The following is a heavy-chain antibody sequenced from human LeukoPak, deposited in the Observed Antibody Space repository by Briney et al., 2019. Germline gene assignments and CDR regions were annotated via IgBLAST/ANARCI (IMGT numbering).Heavy chain of an antibody. V-gene: IGHV1-69*13. CDR2: IIPIFGTA. CDR1: GGTFSSYA. CDR3: ARGVNRDRHYYYYMDV. J-gene: IGHJ6*03. Sequence: GASVKVSCKASGGTFSSYAISWVRQAPGQGLEWMGGIIPIFGTANYAQKLQGRVTITADESTSTAYMELSSVTAADTAVYYCARGVNRDRHYYYYMDVWGKGTTVTVSS. D-gene: IGHD1-14*01.